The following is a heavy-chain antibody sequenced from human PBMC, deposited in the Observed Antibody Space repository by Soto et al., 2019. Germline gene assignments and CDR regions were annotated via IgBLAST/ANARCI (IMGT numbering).Heavy chain of an antibody. CDR3: AISPYSPPSTSSWNYYNYREV. Sequence: ASVKVSCKASGYTFISYAIHWVCQAPGQGLEWMGWINAANGYTKYSQKFQGRVSITTDTSASTSARTAYMELSRLRSEDTAVYFWAISPYSPPSTSSWNYYNYREVGGKGTRVTV. D-gene: IGHD2-2*01. V-gene: IGHV1-3*01. J-gene: IGHJ6*03. CDR1: GYTFISYA. CDR2: INAANGYT.